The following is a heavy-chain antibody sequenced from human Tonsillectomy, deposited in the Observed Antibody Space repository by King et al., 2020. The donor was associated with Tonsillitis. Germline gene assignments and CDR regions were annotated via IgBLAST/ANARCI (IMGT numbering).Heavy chain of an antibody. CDR3: ARHGLGGSSSFDS. D-gene: IGHD6-6*01. CDR1: GGTFSSYA. J-gene: IGHJ4*02. Sequence: QLVQSGAEVKRPGSSVKVSCKASGGTFSSYAISWVRQAPGQGLEWMGRIIPFLGLASDAQKFQGRVTITADKASSTAYMELSSLSSNDTAVYYCARHGLGGSSSFDSWGQGTLITVSS. V-gene: IGHV1-69*09. CDR2: IIPFLGLA.